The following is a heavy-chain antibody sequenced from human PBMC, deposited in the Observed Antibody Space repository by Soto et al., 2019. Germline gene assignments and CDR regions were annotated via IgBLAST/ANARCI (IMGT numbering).Heavy chain of an antibody. V-gene: IGHV4-59*08. Sequence: SETLSLTCTVSGGSISSYYWSWIRKPPGKGLEWIGYIYYSGSTNYNPSLTSRVPISVDTSKNQFSLKLSSVTAEDTAVYYCAGRYGGTLDYWGQGTLVTVX. J-gene: IGHJ4*02. CDR3: AGRYGGTLDY. D-gene: IGHD4-17*01. CDR2: IYYSGST. CDR1: GGSISSYY.